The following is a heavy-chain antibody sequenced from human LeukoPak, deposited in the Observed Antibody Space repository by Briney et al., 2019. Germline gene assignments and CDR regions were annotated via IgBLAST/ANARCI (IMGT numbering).Heavy chain of an antibody. CDR2: IYYSGST. D-gene: IGHD1-1*01. CDR1: GGSISSSSYY. Sequence: KPSETLSLTCTVSGGSISSSSYYWGWIRQPPGKGLEWIGSIYYSGSTNYNPSLKSRVTISVDTSKNQFSLKLSSVTAADTAVYYCARGWTPRGAFDIWGQGTMVTVSS. CDR3: ARGWTPRGAFDI. V-gene: IGHV4-39*07. J-gene: IGHJ3*02.